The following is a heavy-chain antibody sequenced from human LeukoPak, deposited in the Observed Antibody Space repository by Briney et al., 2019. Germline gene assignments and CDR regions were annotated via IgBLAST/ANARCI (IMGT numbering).Heavy chain of an antibody. Sequence: SETLSLTCTVSGGSISSGGYYWSWIRQHPGKGLEWIGYIYYSGSTYYNPSLKSRVTISLDTSKNQFSLKLSSVTAADTAVYYCARGYNYGHGFDYWGQGTLVTVSS. J-gene: IGHJ4*02. CDR2: IYYSGST. V-gene: IGHV4-31*03. CDR3: ARGYNYGHGFDY. CDR1: GGSISSGGYY. D-gene: IGHD5-18*01.